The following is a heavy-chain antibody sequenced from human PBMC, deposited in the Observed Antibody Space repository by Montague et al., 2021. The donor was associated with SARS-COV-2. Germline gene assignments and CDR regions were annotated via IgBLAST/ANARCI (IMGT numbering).Heavy chain of an antibody. D-gene: IGHD3-10*01. CDR2: TYYSGST. J-gene: IGHJ4*02. CDR1: GGSISSSSYY. V-gene: IGHV4-39*01. CDR3: ARERIYGSGCYYNPFLLVDY. Sequence: SETLSLTCTVSGGSISSSSYYWGRIRQPPGKGTDWIGSTYYSGSTYYNPSLKSRVTISVDTSKNQFSLKLSSVTAADTAGYYSARERIYGSGCYYNPFLLVDYWGQGTLVTVSS.